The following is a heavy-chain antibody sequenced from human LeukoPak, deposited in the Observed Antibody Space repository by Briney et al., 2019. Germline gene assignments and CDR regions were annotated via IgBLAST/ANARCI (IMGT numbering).Heavy chain of an antibody. CDR1: GFTFSTYE. CDR3: ARFVDSSGQWYYYYYYMDV. D-gene: IGHD3-22*01. CDR2: IKQDGSEK. V-gene: IGHV3-7*01. Sequence: GGSLRLSCAASGFTFSTYEMSWVRQAPGKGLEWVAYIKQDGSEKYYVDSVKGRFTISRDNAKNSLYLQMNSLRAEDTAVYYCARFVDSSGQWYYYYYYMDVWGKGTTVTISS. J-gene: IGHJ6*03.